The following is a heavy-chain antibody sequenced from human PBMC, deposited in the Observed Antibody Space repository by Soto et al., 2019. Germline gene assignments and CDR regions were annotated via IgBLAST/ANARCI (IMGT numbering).Heavy chain of an antibody. V-gene: IGHV3-21*01. CDR3: ARAQGVYAIPPYYFGLDV. D-gene: IGHD2-8*01. CDR2: ISSTSDYI. CDR1: GFTFSSYS. J-gene: IGHJ6*02. Sequence: EVQLVESGGGLVTPGGSLRLSCAASGFTFSSYSINWVRQAPGKGLEWVSSISSTSDYIDYADSVKGRFTISRDNAKNSVFLQMNSLRAEDTAVYYCARAQGVYAIPPYYFGLDVWGQGTTVTVSS.